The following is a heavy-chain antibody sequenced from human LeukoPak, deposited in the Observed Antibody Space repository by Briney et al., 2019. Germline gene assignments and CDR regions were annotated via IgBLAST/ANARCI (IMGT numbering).Heavy chain of an antibody. CDR3: AREVDSYFDY. J-gene: IGHJ4*02. Sequence: ASVKVSCKASGHTFTGYYLHWVRQAPGQGLEWMGWINPKSGGTNSVQKFQGRVTMTRDTSISTAYMELSRLRSDDTAVYYCAREVDSYFDYWGQGTLVTVSS. CDR2: INPKSGGT. D-gene: IGHD3/OR15-3a*01. V-gene: IGHV1-2*02. CDR1: GHTFTGYY.